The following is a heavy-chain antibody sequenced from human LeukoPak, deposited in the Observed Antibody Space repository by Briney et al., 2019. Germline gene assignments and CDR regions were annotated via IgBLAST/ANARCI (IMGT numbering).Heavy chain of an antibody. D-gene: IGHD3-22*01. J-gene: IGHJ5*02. CDR1: GGSFSGYY. Sequence: PSETLSPTCAVYGGSFSGYYWSWIRQPPGKGLEWIGKINHSGSTNYNPSLKSRVTISVDTSKNQFSLKLSSVTAADTAVYYCASGAYYYDSSGYTNWFDPWGQGTLVTVSS. CDR3: ASGAYYYDSSGYTNWFDP. V-gene: IGHV4-34*01. CDR2: INHSGST.